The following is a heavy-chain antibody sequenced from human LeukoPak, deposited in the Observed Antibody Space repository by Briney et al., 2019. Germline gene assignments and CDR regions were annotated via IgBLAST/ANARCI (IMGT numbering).Heavy chain of an antibody. D-gene: IGHD2-8*01. CDR1: GFTFTSSA. J-gene: IGHJ4*02. V-gene: IGHV1-58*01. CDR2: IVVGSGNT. Sequence: SVKVSCKASGFTFTSSAVQWVRQARGQRLEWIGWIVVGSGNTNYAQKFQERVTITRDMSTSTAYMELSSLRSEDTAVYYCAEPYCTNGVCWFDYWGQGTLVTVSS. CDR3: AEPYCTNGVCWFDY.